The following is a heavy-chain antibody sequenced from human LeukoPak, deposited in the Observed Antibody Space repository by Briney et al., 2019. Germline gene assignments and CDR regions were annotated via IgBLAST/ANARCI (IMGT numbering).Heavy chain of an antibody. J-gene: IGHJ4*02. CDR3: GNLDTPMGY. CDR2: INSDGSST. D-gene: IGHD5-18*01. V-gene: IGHV3-74*01. CDR1: GFIFSSYW. Sequence: PGGSLRLSCAASGFIFSSYWMHWVRQAPGKGLVWVSRINSDGSSTSYADSVKGRFTISRDNAKNTLYLQMHSLRAEDTAVYYCGNLDTPMGYWGQGTLVTVSS.